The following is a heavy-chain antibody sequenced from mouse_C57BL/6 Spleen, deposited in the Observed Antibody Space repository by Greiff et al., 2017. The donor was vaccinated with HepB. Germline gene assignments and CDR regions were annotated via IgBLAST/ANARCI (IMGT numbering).Heavy chain of an antibody. CDR2: IYPGDGDT. J-gene: IGHJ2*01. CDR3: LGPDGDYFDY. V-gene: IGHV1-82*01. D-gene: IGHD4-1*01. CDR1: GYAFSSSW. Sequence: QVQLQQSGPELVKPGASVKISCKASGYAFSSSWMNWVKQRPGKGLEWIGRIYPGDGDTNYNGKFKGKATLTADKSSSTAYMQLSSLTSEDSAVYFCLGPDGDYFDYWGQGTTLTVSS.